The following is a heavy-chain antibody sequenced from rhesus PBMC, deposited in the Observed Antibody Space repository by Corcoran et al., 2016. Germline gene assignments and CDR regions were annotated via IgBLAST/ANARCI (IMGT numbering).Heavy chain of an antibody. CDR2: ISYDGRKK. V-gene: IGHV3-54*02. CDR1: GFTFSSYG. Sequence: EVQLVESGGGLVQPGGSLRLSCAASGFTFSSYGMHWVRQAPGKGLEWVAFISYDGRKKNYAVSLTDRFTISRDNSKNMLYLQMNNLKLEDTAVYYCARDPGYSGYRSFDYWGQGVLVTVSS. CDR3: ARDPGYSGYRSFDY. D-gene: IGHD5-42*01. J-gene: IGHJ4*01.